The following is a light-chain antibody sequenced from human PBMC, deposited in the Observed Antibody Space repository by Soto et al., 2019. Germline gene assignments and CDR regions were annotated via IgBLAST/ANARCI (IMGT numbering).Light chain of an antibody. V-gene: IGKV1-5*03. CDR2: KAS. CDR3: QNYNSPPWT. Sequence: DIQMTQSPSTLSVSVGDRVTITCRASQSISSWLAWYQQRPGKVPRLLIYKASTLESGVPSRFSGSGSGTEFTLTISSLQPDDFATYYCQNYNSPPWTFGQGTRVEIK. J-gene: IGKJ1*01. CDR1: QSISSW.